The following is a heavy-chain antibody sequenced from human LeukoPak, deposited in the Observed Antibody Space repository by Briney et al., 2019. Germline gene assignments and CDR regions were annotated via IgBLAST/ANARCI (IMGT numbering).Heavy chain of an antibody. CDR3: ASSAYQLLNYYYGMDV. V-gene: IGHV1-8*01. CDR2: MNPNSGNT. Sequence: ASVTVSCKASGYTFTSYDINWVRQAPGQGLEWMGWMNPNSGNTGYAQKFQGRVTMTRNTSISTACMELSSLRSEDTAVYYCASSAYQLLNYYYGMDVWGQGTTVTVSS. J-gene: IGHJ6*02. CDR1: GYTFTSYD. D-gene: IGHD2-2*01.